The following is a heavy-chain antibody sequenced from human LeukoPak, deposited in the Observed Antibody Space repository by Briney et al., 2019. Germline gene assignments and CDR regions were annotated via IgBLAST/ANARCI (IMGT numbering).Heavy chain of an antibody. D-gene: IGHD2-2*01. CDR3: ARDPYCSSTSCSNFDY. Sequence: GASVTVSCKASGYTFTSYGISWVRQAPGQGLEWMGWISAYNGNTNYAQKLQGRVTMTTDTSTSTAYMELRSLRSDDTAVYYCARDPYCSSTSCSNFDYWGQGTLVTVSS. CDR2: ISAYNGNT. V-gene: IGHV1-18*01. J-gene: IGHJ4*02. CDR1: GYTFTSYG.